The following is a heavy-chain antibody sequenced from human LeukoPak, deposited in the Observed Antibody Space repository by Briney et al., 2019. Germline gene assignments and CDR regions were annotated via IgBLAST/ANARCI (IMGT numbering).Heavy chain of an antibody. V-gene: IGHV3-23*01. CDR2: ITPNADRT. J-gene: IGHJ3*01. Sequence: GGSLRLSCAASGFTFGSYGMSWVRQAPGKGLEWVSFITPNADRTSYADSVEGRFTISRDNPRNTLYMQMNSLRDEDTAVYYCARDWLAGNPYHAFDLWGKGTMVTVSS. CDR1: GFTFGSYG. CDR3: ARDWLAGNPYHAFDL. D-gene: IGHD3-22*01.